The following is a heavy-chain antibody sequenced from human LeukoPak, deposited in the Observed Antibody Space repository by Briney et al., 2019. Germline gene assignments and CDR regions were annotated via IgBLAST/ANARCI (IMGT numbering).Heavy chain of an antibody. J-gene: IGHJ4*02. CDR1: GFTVSNNY. CDR2: IYSGGNT. V-gene: IGHV3-53*01. D-gene: IGHD2/OR15-2a*01. CDR3: AKLSTTYLSYDY. Sequence: GGSLRLSCAASGFTVSNNYMSWVRQRPGKGLEWVSVIYSGGNTYYADSVTGRFTISRDNPKNMLFLQMNSLRADDTAVYYCAKLSTTYLSYDYWGQGTLVTVSS.